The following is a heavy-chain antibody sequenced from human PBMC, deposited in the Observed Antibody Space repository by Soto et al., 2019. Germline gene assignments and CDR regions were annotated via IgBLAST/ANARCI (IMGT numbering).Heavy chain of an antibody. V-gene: IGHV4-59*01. Sequence: SENLSLTCTVSGGSISSYYWSWIRQPPGKGLEWIGYIYYSGSTNYNPSLKSRVTISVDTSKNQFSLKLSSVTAADTAVYYCARGGALYGDYETYYYYYGMDVWGQGTTVTLSS. CDR1: GGSISSYY. CDR2: IYYSGST. D-gene: IGHD4-17*01. J-gene: IGHJ6*02. CDR3: ARGGALYGDYETYYYYYGMDV.